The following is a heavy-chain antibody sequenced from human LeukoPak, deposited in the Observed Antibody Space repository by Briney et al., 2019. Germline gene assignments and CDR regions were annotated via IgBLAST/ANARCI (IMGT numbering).Heavy chain of an antibody. CDR1: GFTFSSYA. J-gene: IGHJ4*02. CDR2: ISGSGGST. D-gene: IGHD6-13*01. V-gene: IGHV3-23*01. Sequence: PGGSLRLSCAASGFTFSSYAMSWVRQAPGKGLGWVSAISGSGGSTYYADSVKGRFTISRDNSKNTLYLQMNSLRAEDTAVYYCAKGDLYSSSWSGFDYWGQGTLVTVSS. CDR3: AKGDLYSSSWSGFDY.